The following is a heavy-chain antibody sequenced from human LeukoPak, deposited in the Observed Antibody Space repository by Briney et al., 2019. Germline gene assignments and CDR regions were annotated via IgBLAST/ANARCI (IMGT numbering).Heavy chain of an antibody. D-gene: IGHD3-22*01. J-gene: IGHJ4*02. CDR1: GGTFSSYT. V-gene: IGHV1-69*02. Sequence: ASVKVSCKASGGTFSSYTISWVRQAPGQGLEWMGRIIPILGIANYAQKFQGRVTITADKSTSTAYMELSSLRSEDTVVYYCARADSPYYDSSGDYFDYWGQGTLVTVSS. CDR3: ARADSPYYDSSGDYFDY. CDR2: IIPILGIA.